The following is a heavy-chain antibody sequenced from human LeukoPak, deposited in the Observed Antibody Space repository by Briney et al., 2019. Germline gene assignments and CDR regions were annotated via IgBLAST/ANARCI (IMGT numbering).Heavy chain of an antibody. CDR3: ARDLGVVVVPAARYYYYGMDV. V-gene: IGHV1-18*01. CDR1: GYTFTGYG. Sequence: ASVKVSCKASGYTFTGYGISWVRQAPGQGLEWMGWISAYNGNTNYAQKLQGRVTMTTDTSTSTAYMELRSLRSDDTAVYYCARDLGVVVVPAARYYYYGMDVWGQGTTVTVSS. D-gene: IGHD2-2*01. J-gene: IGHJ6*02. CDR2: ISAYNGNT.